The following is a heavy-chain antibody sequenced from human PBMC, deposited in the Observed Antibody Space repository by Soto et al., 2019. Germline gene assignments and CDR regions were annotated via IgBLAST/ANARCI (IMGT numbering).Heavy chain of an antibody. CDR2: IYYSGSS. J-gene: IGHJ4*02. D-gene: IGHD1-20*01. Sequence: QVQLQESGPGLVKPSQTLSLTCTVSGGSVSSGGYHWSWIRQFPGKGLEWIGSIYYSGSSYYNPSLKSRVTISVDTSKNHFSLKLSFVTAADTAMYYCARDLGNWNAFDYWGQGALVTVSS. CDR3: ARDLGNWNAFDY. V-gene: IGHV4-31*03. CDR1: GGSVSSGGYH.